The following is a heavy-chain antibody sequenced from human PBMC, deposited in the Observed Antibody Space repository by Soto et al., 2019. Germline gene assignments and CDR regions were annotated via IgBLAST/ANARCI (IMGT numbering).Heavy chain of an antibody. CDR2: IYYSGST. J-gene: IGHJ5*02. V-gene: IGHV4-59*01. CDR1: GGSISSYY. CDR3: ARQREDYGSGSYWSHGWFDP. Sequence: TLSLTCTVSGGSISSYYWSWIRQPPGKGLEWIGYIYYSGSTNYNPSLKSRVTISVDTSKNQFSLKLSSVTAADTAVYYCARQREDYGSGSYWSHGWFDPWGQGTLVTVS. D-gene: IGHD3-10*01.